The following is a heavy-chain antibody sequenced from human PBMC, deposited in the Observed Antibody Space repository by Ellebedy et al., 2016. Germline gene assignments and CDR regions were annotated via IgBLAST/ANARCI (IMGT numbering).Heavy chain of an antibody. J-gene: IGHJ4*02. V-gene: IGHV1-2*02. Sequence: ASVKVSXKASGYTFTGYYMHWVRQAPGQGLEWMGWINPNSGGTNYAQKFQGRVTMTRDTSISTAYMELSRLRSDDTAVYYCATPIRGGRQFDDWGQGTLVTVAS. CDR3: ATPIRGGRQFDD. D-gene: IGHD3-10*01. CDR2: INPNSGGT. CDR1: GYTFTGYY.